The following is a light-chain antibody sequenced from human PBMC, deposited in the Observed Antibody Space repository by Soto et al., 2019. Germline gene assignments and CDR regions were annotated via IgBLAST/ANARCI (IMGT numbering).Light chain of an antibody. J-gene: IGKJ1*01. CDR3: QQYGSSSWT. CDR1: QSVSSIY. Sequence: EIVLTQSPGTLSLSPGERATLSCRASQSVSSIYLAWYQHKPGQAPRLLIYGASSRATGIPDRFSGSGSGTDFTLTISRLEPEDFAVYYCQQYGSSSWTVGQGTKVEIK. V-gene: IGKV3-20*01. CDR2: GAS.